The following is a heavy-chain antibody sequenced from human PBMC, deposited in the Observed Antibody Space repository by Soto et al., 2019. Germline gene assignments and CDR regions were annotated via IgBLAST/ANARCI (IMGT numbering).Heavy chain of an antibody. CDR2: ISGYDANT. V-gene: IGHV1-18*01. CDR1: GYTFLSFG. CDR3: ARFDFWSGYSGITGWFDS. J-gene: IGHJ5*01. Sequence: ASVKVSCKTSGYTFLSFGITWVRQAPGQGLEWMGWISGYDANTNYAQKFQGRVTMTTDTSTRTAYMELRSLRSDDTAVYYCARFDFWSGYSGITGWFDSWGQGTRVTVSS. D-gene: IGHD3-3*01.